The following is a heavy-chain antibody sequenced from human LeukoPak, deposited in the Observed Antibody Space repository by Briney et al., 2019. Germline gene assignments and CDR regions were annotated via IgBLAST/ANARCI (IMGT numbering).Heavy chain of an antibody. D-gene: IGHD2-2*01. Sequence: GGSLRLSCSVSGFTFSDYAMHWVRQAPGKGLEYVSAITNNGGSTYYADSAKGRFSVSRDNSKNTVYLQLSSLRPDDTAVYYCVKGRIYCCYPSLDYWGQGTLVTVSS. CDR2: ITNNGGST. CDR1: GFTFSDYA. V-gene: IGHV3-64D*06. CDR3: VKGRIYCCYPSLDY. J-gene: IGHJ4*02.